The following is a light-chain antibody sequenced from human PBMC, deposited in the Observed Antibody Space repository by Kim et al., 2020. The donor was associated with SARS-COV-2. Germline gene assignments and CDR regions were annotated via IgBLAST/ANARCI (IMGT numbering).Light chain of an antibody. V-gene: IGKV1-39*01. J-gene: IGKJ3*01. CDR2: AAS. CDR3: LQSYITPFT. CDR1: QSISSH. Sequence: DIQMTQSPSSLSASVGDRVTITCRTTQSISSHLNWYQQKPGRAPKLLISAASTLHGGVPSRFSGSGSDTDFTLTISSLQPEDFATYFCLQSYITPFTFGPGTKVDIK.